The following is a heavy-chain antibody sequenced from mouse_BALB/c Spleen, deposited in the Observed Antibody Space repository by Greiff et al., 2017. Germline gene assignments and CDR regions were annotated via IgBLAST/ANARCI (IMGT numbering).Heavy chain of an antibody. D-gene: IGHD1-1*01. CDR1: GYTFSSYW. V-gene: IGHV1-9*01. Sequence: VKLQESGAELMKPGASVKISCKATGYTFSSYWIEWVKQRPGHGLEWIGEILPGSGSTNYNEKFKDKATFTADTSSNTAYMQLSSLTSEDSAVYYCARTYYDGSSYWYFDVWGAGTTVTVSS. J-gene: IGHJ1*01. CDR2: ILPGSGST. CDR3: ARTYYDGSSYWYFDV.